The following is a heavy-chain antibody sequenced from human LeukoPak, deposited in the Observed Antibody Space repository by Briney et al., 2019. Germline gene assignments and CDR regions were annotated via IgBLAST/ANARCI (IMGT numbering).Heavy chain of an antibody. J-gene: IGHJ4*02. CDR1: GGTFSSYA. V-gene: IGHV1-69*05. D-gene: IGHD3-10*01. CDR2: IIPIFGTA. Sequence: SVKVSCKASGGTFSSYAISWVRQAPGQGLEWMGGIIPIFGTANYAQKFQGRVTITTDESTSTAYMELSSLRSEDTAVYYCAREAGFGELLYFDYWGQGTLVTVSS. CDR3: AREAGFGELLYFDY.